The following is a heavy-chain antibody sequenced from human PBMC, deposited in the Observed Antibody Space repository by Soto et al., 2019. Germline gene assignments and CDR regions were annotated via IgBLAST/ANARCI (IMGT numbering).Heavy chain of an antibody. V-gene: IGHV3-23*01. J-gene: IGHJ4*02. CDR1: GFTFSTYW. CDR2: IRGSGGNT. Sequence: PGGSLRLSCAASGFTFSTYWMSWVRQAPGKGLEWVAAIRGSGGNTYYADSVKGRFTISRDNSKNTLYLQMNSLRAEDTAVYYCAKLTAGNYDILTGFPDYWGQGTLVTVSS. CDR3: AKLTAGNYDILTGFPDY. D-gene: IGHD3-9*01.